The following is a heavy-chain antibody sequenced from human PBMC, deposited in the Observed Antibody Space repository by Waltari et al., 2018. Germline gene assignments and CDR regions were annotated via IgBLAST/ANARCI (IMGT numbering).Heavy chain of an antibody. CDR2: IKHNEST. CDR3: ARTRLWKTYYFDY. CDR1: GGSFSGYY. V-gene: IGHV4-34*01. J-gene: IGHJ4*02. Sequence: QVQLQQWGAGLLKPSETLSLTCAVYGGSFSGYYWSWIRQPPGKGLEWIVEIKHNESTTYNPSLKSRVTISVDTSKNQCSLKLSSVTAADTAVYYCARTRLWKTYYFDYWGQGTLVTVSS. D-gene: IGHD5-18*01.